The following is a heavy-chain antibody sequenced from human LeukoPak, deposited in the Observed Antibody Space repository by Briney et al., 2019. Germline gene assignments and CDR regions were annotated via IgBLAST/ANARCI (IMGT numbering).Heavy chain of an antibody. J-gene: IGHJ4*02. CDR2: VYRSGST. CDR1: GVSISSTNW. CDR3: ATREWGSRVGQ. D-gene: IGHD1-26*01. Sequence: PSGTLSLTCAVSGVSISSTNWWYWVRQTPEKGLEWIGEVYRSGSTNYNPSLKSRVTISVDTSKSQLSLKLTSVTAVDTAVYYCATREWGSRVGQWGQGTLVTVSS. V-gene: IGHV4-4*02.